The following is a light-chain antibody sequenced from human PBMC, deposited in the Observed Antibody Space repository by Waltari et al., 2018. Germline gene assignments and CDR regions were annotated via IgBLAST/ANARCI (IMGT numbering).Light chain of an antibody. CDR1: ALPTRY. CDR2: RDS. CDR3: QSTDGTGTPRV. Sequence: YELTQSPSVSVSPGQTARITCSGDALPTRYAYWYQKKAGQAPVLVIYRDSERPSGVTERFSGSISGTTGTLTSSGVQAEDEAEYYCQSTDGTGTPRVFGGGTKVTVL. J-gene: IGLJ3*02. V-gene: IGLV3-25*03.